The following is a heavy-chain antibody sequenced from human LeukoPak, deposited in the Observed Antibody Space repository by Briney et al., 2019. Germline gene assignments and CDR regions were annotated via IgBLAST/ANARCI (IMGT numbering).Heavy chain of an antibody. Sequence: SETLSLTCTVSGGSICSYYWSWIRQPPGKGLEWIGYIYYSGSTNYNPSLKSRVTISVDTSKNQFSLKLSSVTAADTAVYYCARERSRSYYVDYWGQGTLVTVSS. CDR2: IYYSGST. D-gene: IGHD3-10*01. CDR1: GGSICSYY. CDR3: ARERSRSYYVDY. J-gene: IGHJ4*02. V-gene: IGHV4-59*12.